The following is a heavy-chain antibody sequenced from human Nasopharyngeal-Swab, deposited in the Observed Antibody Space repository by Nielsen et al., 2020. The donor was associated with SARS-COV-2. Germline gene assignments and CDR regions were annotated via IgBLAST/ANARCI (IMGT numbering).Heavy chain of an antibody. CDR2: ISSSSSYI. CDR3: VRGEKIAAAGTKWFDP. V-gene: IGHV3-21*01. Sequence: LKISCAASGFTFSSYSMNWVRQAPGKGLEWVSSISSSSSYIYYADSVKGRFTISRDNAKNSLYLQMNSLRAEDTAVYYCVRGEKIAAAGTKWFDPWGQGTLVTVSS. CDR1: GFTFSSYS. J-gene: IGHJ5*02. D-gene: IGHD6-13*01.